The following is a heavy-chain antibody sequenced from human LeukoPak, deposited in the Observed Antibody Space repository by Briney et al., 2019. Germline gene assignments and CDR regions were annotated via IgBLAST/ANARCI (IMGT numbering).Heavy chain of an antibody. CDR2: ISSSSSYI. CDR1: GGSISSYY. D-gene: IGHD5-24*01. Sequence: ETLSLTCTVSGGSISSYYWNWVRQAPGKGLEWVSSISSSSSYIYYADSVKGRFTISRDNAKNSLYLQMNSLRAEDTAVYYCARDRDGYNPTLGYWGQGTLVTVSS. V-gene: IGHV3-21*01. J-gene: IGHJ4*02. CDR3: ARDRDGYNPTLGY.